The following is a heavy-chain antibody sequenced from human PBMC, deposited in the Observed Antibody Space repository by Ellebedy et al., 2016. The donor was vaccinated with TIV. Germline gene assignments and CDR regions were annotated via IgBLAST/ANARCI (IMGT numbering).Heavy chain of an antibody. J-gene: IGHJ4*02. V-gene: IGHV1-2*04. Sequence: AASVKVSCKASGYTFTGYYMHWVRQAPGQGLEWMGWINPNSGGTNYAQKFQGWVTMTRDTSISTAYMELSRLRSDDTAVYYCARARDSGSYVGIDYWGQGTLVTVSS. CDR3: ARARDSGSYVGIDY. D-gene: IGHD1-26*01. CDR2: INPNSGGT. CDR1: GYTFTGYY.